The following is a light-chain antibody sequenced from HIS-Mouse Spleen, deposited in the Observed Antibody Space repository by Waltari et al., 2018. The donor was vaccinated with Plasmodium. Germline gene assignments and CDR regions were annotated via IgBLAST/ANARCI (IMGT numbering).Light chain of an antibody. CDR2: YYSDSDK. Sequence: QPVLTQPPSSSASPGESARLTCTLPSDINVGSYNIYWYKKKPGSPPRYLLYYYSDSDKGQGSGVPSRFFGSKDASANTGILLISGLQSEDEADYYCMIWPSNASGVFGGGTKLTVL. CDR3: MIWPSNASGV. V-gene: IGLV5-37*01. J-gene: IGLJ3*02. CDR1: SDINVGSYN.